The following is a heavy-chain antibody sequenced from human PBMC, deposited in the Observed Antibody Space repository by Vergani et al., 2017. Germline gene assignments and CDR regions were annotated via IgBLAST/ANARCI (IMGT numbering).Heavy chain of an antibody. Sequence: EVQLLESGGNLIQPGGSLRLSCGASGFTFSSYAMTWVRLAPGKGLQWVSAISARYPSTYYADSVKGRFTISRDNSKNMLYLQMNSLRAEDTAVYFCARLGLTASRREAPVFDYWGQGTLVTVSS. J-gene: IGHJ4*02. V-gene: IGHV3-23*01. CDR1: GFTFSSYA. D-gene: IGHD6-13*01. CDR2: ISARYPST. CDR3: ARLGLTASRREAPVFDY.